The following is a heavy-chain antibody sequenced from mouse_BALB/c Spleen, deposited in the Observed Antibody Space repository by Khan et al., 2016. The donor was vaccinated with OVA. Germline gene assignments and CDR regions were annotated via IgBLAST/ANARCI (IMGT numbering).Heavy chain of an antibody. J-gene: IGHJ3*01. CDR2: INTYTGEP. D-gene: IGHD2-1*01. V-gene: IGHV9-3-1*01. CDR1: GYTFTNYG. CDR3: ARSNGNYWFAY. Sequence: QFQLVQSGPELKKPGETVKISCKASGYTFTNYGMNGVKQAPGKGLQWMGWINTYTGEPTSADDFKGRFAFSLETSASTAYLQINNLKNEDTATYFCARSNGNYWFAYWGQGTLVTVSA.